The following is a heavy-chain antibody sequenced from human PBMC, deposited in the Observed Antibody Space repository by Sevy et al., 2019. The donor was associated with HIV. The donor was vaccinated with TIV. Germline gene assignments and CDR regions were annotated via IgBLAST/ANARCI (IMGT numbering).Heavy chain of an antibody. Sequence: GGSLRLSCAASGFTFTTYAMHWVRQAPGKGLEWVAVISYDGSNTYYADSVKGRFTISRDSSKNTLYLQMNSLRAEDKAVYFYARDGGYDSRGYDLSNYWGQGTLVTVSS. CDR1: GFTFTTYA. D-gene: IGHD3-22*01. V-gene: IGHV3-30-3*01. CDR3: ARDGGYDSRGYDLSNY. CDR2: ISYDGSNT. J-gene: IGHJ4*02.